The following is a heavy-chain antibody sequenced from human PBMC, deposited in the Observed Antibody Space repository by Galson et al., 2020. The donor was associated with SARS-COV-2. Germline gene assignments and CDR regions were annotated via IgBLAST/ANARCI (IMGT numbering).Heavy chain of an antibody. D-gene: IGHD6-19*01. CDR2: VLNSGTT. V-gene: IGHV4-39*07. CDR3: ARDATSSGWYNWFDP. J-gene: IGHJ5*02. Sequence: WETLSLTCTVSGGSIRSSNYYWGWIRQPPGKGLEWIGSVLNSGTTHYSPSLQSRVTISVDTSKNQFSLNLNSVTAADTAMYYCARDATSSGWYNWFDPWGQGTLVTVSS. CDR1: GGSIRSSNYY.